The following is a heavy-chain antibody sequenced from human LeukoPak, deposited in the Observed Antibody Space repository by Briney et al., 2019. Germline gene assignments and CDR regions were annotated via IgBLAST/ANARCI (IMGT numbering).Heavy chain of an antibody. V-gene: IGHV3-30-3*01. Sequence: PGRSLRLSCAASGFTFSSYAMHWVRQAPGKGLEWVAVISYDGSNKYYADSVKGRFTISRDNSKNTLYLQMNSLRAEDTAVYYCARDAVPAANWGGLFDCWGQGTLVTVSS. CDR3: ARDAVPAANWGGLFDC. J-gene: IGHJ4*02. CDR1: GFTFSSYA. CDR2: ISYDGSNK. D-gene: IGHD2-2*01.